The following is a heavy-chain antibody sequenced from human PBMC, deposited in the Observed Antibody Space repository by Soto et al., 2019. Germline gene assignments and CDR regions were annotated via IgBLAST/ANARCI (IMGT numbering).Heavy chain of an antibody. J-gene: IGHJ6*02. CDR1: GGSIGSGGYY. V-gene: IGHV4-30-4*08. CDR3: ASGAATTGSNGMGG. CDR2: IYYSGST. D-gene: IGHD3-10*01. Sequence: PSETLSLTCTVSGGSIGSGGYYWSWFRQHPGKGLAWIGYIYYSGSTYCNPSLMSRVNMSGDPSKNQFSLNLSPAPDADTAVYYCASGAATTGSNGMGGCGRRTTVAVAS.